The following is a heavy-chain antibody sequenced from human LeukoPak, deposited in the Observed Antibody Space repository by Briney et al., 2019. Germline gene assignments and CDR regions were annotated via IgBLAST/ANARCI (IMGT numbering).Heavy chain of an antibody. CDR2: ISGSGGST. Sequence: GGSLRLSCAASGFIFSNFNMNWVRQAPGKGLEWVSAISGSGGSTYYADSVKGRFTISRDNSKNTLYLQMNSLRAEDTAVYYCARVIAFRGYMDVWGKGTTVTVSS. CDR3: ARVIAFRGYMDV. D-gene: IGHD3-16*02. CDR1: GFIFSNFN. V-gene: IGHV3-23*01. J-gene: IGHJ6*03.